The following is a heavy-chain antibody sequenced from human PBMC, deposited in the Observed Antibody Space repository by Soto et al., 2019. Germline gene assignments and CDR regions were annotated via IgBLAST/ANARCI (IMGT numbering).Heavy chain of an antibody. J-gene: IGHJ4*02. CDR3: ARDRGTGTTYYFDY. D-gene: IGHD1-7*01. CDR1: GASISSGGYY. V-gene: IGHV4-31*03. CDR2: IYYRGST. Sequence: SETLSLTCTVSGASISSGGYYWSWARQHPGKGLEWIGYIYYRGSTYYNPSLKSRLTISADTSKNQFSLKLNSVTAADTAVYYCARDRGTGTTYYFDYWGQGALVTVSS.